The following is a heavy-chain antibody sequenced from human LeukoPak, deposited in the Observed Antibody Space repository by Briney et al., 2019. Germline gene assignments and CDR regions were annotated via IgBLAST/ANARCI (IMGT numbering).Heavy chain of an antibody. CDR3: AREGCRSTSCYGEFDY. CDR1: GFTFSSYS. Sequence: GGSLRLSCAASGFTFSSYSMNWVRQAPGKGLEWVSSISSSSSYIYYADSVKGRFTISRDNAKNSLYLQMNSLRAEDTAVYYCAREGCRSTSCYGEFDYWGQGTLVTVSS. D-gene: IGHD2-2*01. V-gene: IGHV3-21*01. J-gene: IGHJ4*02. CDR2: ISSSSSYI.